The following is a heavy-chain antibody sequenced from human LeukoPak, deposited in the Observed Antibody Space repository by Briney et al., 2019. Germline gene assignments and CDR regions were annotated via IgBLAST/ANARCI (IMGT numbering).Heavy chain of an antibody. D-gene: IGHD3-10*01. CDR1: GFTFSGSA. V-gene: IGHV3-73*01. Sequence: PGGSLRLSCAASGFTFSGSAMHWVRQASGKGLEWVGRIRSKANSYATAYAASVKGRFTISRDDSKNTAYLQMNSLKTEDTAVYYCTRHVPTPMVRGVLFDYWGQGTLVTVSS. CDR2: IRSKANSYAT. J-gene: IGHJ4*02. CDR3: TRHVPTPMVRGVLFDY.